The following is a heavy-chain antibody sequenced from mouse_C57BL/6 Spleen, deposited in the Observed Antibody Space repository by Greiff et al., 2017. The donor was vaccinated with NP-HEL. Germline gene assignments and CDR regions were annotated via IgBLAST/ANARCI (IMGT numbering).Heavy chain of an antibody. J-gene: IGHJ2*01. CDR1: GYTFTSYW. Sequence: QVQLQQPGAELVKPGASVKLSCKASGYTFTSYWMHWVKQRPGQGLEWIGMIHPNSGSTNYNEKFKSKATLTADKSSSTAYMQLSSLTSEDSAVYFCARYDYGAVDYWGQGTTLTVSS. CDR2: IHPNSGST. V-gene: IGHV1-64*01. D-gene: IGHD2-4*01. CDR3: ARYDYGAVDY.